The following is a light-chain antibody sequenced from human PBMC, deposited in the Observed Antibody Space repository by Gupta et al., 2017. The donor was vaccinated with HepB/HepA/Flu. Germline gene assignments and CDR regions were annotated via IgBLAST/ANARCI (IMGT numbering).Light chain of an antibody. V-gene: IGKV3-20*01. CDR1: QSVSTSY. CDR2: GTS. J-gene: IGKJ5*01. CDR3: QQFGHSPIT. Sequence: EIVLTQSPGTVSVSPGERVTLSYRASQSVSTSYLAWYQQKPGQAPRLLIYGTSNRATGIPDRFSGSGSGTDFTLTISRLEPEDFAVYYCQQFGHSPITFGQGTRLEIK.